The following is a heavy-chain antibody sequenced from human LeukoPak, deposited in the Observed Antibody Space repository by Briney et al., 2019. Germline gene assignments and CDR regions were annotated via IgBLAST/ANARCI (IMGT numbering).Heavy chain of an antibody. Sequence: GGSLRLSCAASGLIVSSNYMSWVRQAPGKGLEWVSVIYSGGGGGSTYYADSVKGRFTISRDNSKNTLYLQMNSLRAEDTAVYYCARDRITMVRGVIIKLYGMDVWGKGTTLTVSS. CDR2: IYSGGGGGST. J-gene: IGHJ6*04. CDR3: ARDRITMVRGVIIKLYGMDV. CDR1: GLIVSSNY. V-gene: IGHV3-53*01. D-gene: IGHD3-10*01.